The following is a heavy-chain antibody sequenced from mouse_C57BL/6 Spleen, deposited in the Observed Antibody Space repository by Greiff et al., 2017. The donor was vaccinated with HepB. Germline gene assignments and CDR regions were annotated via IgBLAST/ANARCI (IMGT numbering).Heavy chain of an antibody. CDR2: ISNGGGST. D-gene: IGHD1-1*01. J-gene: IGHJ1*03. Sequence: EVQGVESGGGLVQPGGSLKLSCAASGFTFSDYYMYWVRQTPEKRLEWVAYISNGGGSTYYPDTVKGRFTISRDNAKNTLYLQMSRLKSEDTAMYYCARHFPFITTVVATKDWYFDVWGTGTTVTVSS. V-gene: IGHV5-12*01. CDR1: GFTFSDYY. CDR3: ARHFPFITTVVATKDWYFDV.